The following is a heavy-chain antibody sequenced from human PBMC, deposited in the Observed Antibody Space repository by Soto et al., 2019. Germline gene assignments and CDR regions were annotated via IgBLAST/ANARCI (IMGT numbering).Heavy chain of an antibody. CDR1: GLAVTSNY. CDR3: ARVDTYDYYYSMDV. J-gene: IGHJ6*02. CDR2: VYSSGTT. D-gene: IGHD5-18*01. V-gene: IGHV3-53*02. Sequence: EVQLVETGGGLIQPGGSLSLSCAASGLAVTSNYMSWFRQAPGKGLEWVSIVYSSGTTYYADSVKGRFTFSRDKSKNTIYLQMRNLRAEDTAVYYCARVDTYDYYYSMDVWGQGTTVTVSS.